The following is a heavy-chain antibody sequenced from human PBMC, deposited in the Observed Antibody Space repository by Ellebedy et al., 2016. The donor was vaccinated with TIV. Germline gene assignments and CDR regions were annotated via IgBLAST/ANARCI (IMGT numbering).Heavy chain of an antibody. CDR1: GYTFTSYD. V-gene: IGHV1-8*01. D-gene: IGHD4-17*01. Sequence: AASVKVSCKASGYTFTSYDINWVRQATGQGLEWMGWMNPNSGNTGYAQKFQGRVTMTRNTSISTAYLELSSPRSEDTAVYYCARPDDGDYEAYYYYGMDVWGQGTTVTVSS. CDR2: MNPNSGNT. J-gene: IGHJ6*02. CDR3: ARPDDGDYEAYYYYGMDV.